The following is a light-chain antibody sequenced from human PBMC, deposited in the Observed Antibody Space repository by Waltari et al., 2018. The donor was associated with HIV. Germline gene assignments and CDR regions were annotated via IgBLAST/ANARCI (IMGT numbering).Light chain of an antibody. V-gene: IGLV1-40*01. CDR1: SSHIGAGYD. CDR2: GNS. Sequence: QSVLTQPPSVSGAPGQRVTLSCTGCSSHIGAGYDVQRYQQLPGTAPKLLIYGNSNRPSGVPDRFSGSKSGTSASLAITGLQAEDEADYYCQSYDSSLSGSVFGGGTKLTVL. CDR3: QSYDSSLSGSV. J-gene: IGLJ2*01.